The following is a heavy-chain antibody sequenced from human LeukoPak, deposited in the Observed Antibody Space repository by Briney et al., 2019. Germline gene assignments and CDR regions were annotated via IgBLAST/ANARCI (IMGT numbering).Heavy chain of an antibody. J-gene: IGHJ3*02. CDR3: ARRRYSSGWYKGAFDI. D-gene: IGHD6-19*01. CDR2: INPSGGST. Sequence: ASVKVSCKASGYTFTSYYMHWVRQAPGQGLEWMGIINPSGGSTSYAQKFQGRVTITRDMSTSTVYMELSSLRSEDTAVYYCARRRYSSGWYKGAFDIWGQGTMVTVSS. V-gene: IGHV1-46*01. CDR1: GYTFTSYY.